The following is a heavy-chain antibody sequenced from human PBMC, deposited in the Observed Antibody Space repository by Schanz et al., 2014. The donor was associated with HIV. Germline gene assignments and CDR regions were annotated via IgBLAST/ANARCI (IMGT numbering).Heavy chain of an antibody. CDR2: TSYDGIKK. V-gene: IGHV3-30*03. J-gene: IGHJ5*02. D-gene: IGHD1-20*01. Sequence: VQLVESGGGLVQPGGSLRLSCAASGFNFNNYAMTWVRQAPGKGLEWVAVTSYDGIKKNFADSVRGRFTISRDNSKNTLYLQMKNLRTEDTAVYYCARDYHWNWFDPWGQGTLVTVSS. CDR3: ARDYHWNWFDP. CDR1: GFNFNNYA.